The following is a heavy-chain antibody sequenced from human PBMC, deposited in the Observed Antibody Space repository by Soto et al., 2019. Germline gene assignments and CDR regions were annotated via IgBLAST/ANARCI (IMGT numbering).Heavy chain of an antibody. D-gene: IGHD2-15*01. CDR2: IYLNSGGT. V-gene: IGHV1-2*04. J-gene: IGHJ5*02. CDR3: ARMGGNCSGGSCYSWLYNWFDP. CDR1: GYTFTGYY. Sequence: ASVKVSCKASGYTFTGYYMHWVRQAPGQGLEWMVWIYLNSGGTNYAQKFQGWVTMTRDTSISTAYMELSRLRSDDTAVYYCARMGGNCSGGSCYSWLYNWFDPWGQGTLVTVS.